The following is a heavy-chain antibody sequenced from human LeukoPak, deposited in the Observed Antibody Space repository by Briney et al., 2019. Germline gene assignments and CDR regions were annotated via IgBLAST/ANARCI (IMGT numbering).Heavy chain of an antibody. V-gene: IGHV3-30*02. J-gene: IGHJ4*02. CDR1: GFTFSSFG. Sequence: GGSLRLSCAASGFTFSSFGMHWVRQAPGKGLEWVAFIRYDGTDKYYADSVKGRFTISRDNSKNTLYLQMNSLRPEDTAVYYCAPRVVVITAPFDYWGREPWSPSP. CDR3: APRVVVITAPFDY. D-gene: IGHD2-21*01. CDR2: IRYDGTDK.